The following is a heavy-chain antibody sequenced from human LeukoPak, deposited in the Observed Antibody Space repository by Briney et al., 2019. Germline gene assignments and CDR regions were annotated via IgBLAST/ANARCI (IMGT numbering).Heavy chain of an antibody. V-gene: IGHV3-23*01. CDR1: GFSFSTST. CDR3: ARDHSGFHLDY. J-gene: IGHJ4*02. Sequence: HAGGSLRLSCTASGFPSGFSFSTSTMSWVRQAPGKGLEWVSGITDSGVSTYYADSVKGRFTISRDNSKNTVYLQMGSLRAEDTAVYYCARDHSGFHLDYWGQGTLVTVSS. CDR2: ITDSGVST. D-gene: IGHD3-10*01.